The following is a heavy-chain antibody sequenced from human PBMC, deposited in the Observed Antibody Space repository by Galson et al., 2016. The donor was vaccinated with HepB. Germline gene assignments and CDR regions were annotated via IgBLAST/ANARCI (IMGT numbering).Heavy chain of an antibody. V-gene: IGHV2-70*01. J-gene: IGHJ4*02. CDR2: IDWEDDK. CDR3: ARTPLPGYFDY. CDR1: GFSLTTSGMC. D-gene: IGHD1-14*01. Sequence: PALVKPTQTLTLTCTFSGFSLTTSGMCVSWIRQPPGKAQEWLALIDWEDDKNYTPSLKTRLTISKDTSKNQVVLTMTNMDPVDTATYYCARTPLPGYFDYWGQGILVSVSS.